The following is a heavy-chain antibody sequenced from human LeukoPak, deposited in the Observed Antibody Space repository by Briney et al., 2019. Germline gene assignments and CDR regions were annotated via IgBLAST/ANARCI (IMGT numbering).Heavy chain of an antibody. Sequence: QPGRSLRLSCAASGFTFSSYGMYWVRQAPGKGLEWVAVISYDGSNKYYADSVKGRFTISRDNSKNTLYLQMNSLRAEDTAVYYCAKSGFPDIVVVPAAILFFDYWGQGTLVTVSS. V-gene: IGHV3-30*18. CDR2: ISYDGSNK. J-gene: IGHJ4*02. CDR1: GFTFSSYG. D-gene: IGHD2-2*02. CDR3: AKSGFPDIVVVPAAILFFDY.